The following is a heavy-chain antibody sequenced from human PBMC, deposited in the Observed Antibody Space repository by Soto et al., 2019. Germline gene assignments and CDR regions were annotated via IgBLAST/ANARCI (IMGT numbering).Heavy chain of an antibody. J-gene: IGHJ5*01. V-gene: IGHV3-30*03. D-gene: IGHD3-22*01. CDR3: ARWVGGSMYDNSGKYDS. Sequence: QVQLVESGGGVVQPGRSLRLTCAASGFIFSGSGMHWVRQAPGKGLEWVALISYDGSRTYYADSVRDRFTISRVNGQNTLYLQMNSLRAEDTAVYFCARWVGGSMYDNSGKYDSWGQGTLVIVSS. CDR1: GFIFSGSG. CDR2: ISYDGSRT.